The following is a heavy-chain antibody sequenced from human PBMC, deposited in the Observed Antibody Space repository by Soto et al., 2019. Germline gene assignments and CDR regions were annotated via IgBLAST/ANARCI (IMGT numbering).Heavy chain of an antibody. D-gene: IGHD3-22*01. J-gene: IGHJ6*02. CDR2: IIPIFGTA. V-gene: IGHV1-69*13. CDR3: ARADYYDSSGYYQYYGMDV. Sequence: ASVKVSCKASGGTFSSYAISWVRQAPGQGLEWMGGIIPIFGTANYAQKFQGRVTITADESTSTAYMELSSLRSEDTAVYYCARADYYDSSGYYQYYGMDVWGQGTTVTV. CDR1: GGTFSSYA.